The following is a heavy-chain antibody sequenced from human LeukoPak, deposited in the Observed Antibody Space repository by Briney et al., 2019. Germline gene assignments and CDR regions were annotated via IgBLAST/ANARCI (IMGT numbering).Heavy chain of an antibody. V-gene: IGHV3-48*03. D-gene: IGHD3-3*01. J-gene: IGHJ4*02. CDR3: ARVPRSSRIPIFR. CDR2: ISSSGDTI. Sequence: GGSLRLSCAASEFTFSSYEMNWVRQAPGKGLEWVSYISSSGDTIYYADSVKGRFTISRDNAKNSLYLHLNSLRAEDTTVYYCARVPRSSRIPIFRWGQGTLVTVSS. CDR1: EFTFSSYE.